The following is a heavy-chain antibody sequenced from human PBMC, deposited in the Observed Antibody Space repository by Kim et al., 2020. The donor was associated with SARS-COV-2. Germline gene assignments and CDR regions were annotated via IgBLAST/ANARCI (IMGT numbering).Heavy chain of an antibody. V-gene: IGHV3-33*01. CDR2: IWYDGSNK. Sequence: GGSLRLSCAASGFTFSSYGMHWVRQAPGKGLEWVAVIWYDGSNKYYADSVKGRFTISRDNSKNTLYLQMNSLRAEDTAVYYCARGPDLDRYGMDVWGQGTTVTVSS. CDR1: GFTFSSYG. CDR3: ARGPDLDRYGMDV. D-gene: IGHD2-21*02. J-gene: IGHJ6*02.